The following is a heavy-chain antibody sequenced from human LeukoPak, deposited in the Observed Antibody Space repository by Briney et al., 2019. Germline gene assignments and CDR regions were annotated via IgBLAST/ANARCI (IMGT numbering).Heavy chain of an antibody. V-gene: IGHV3-23*01. D-gene: IGHD6-19*01. CDR2: IFGSGGSA. Sequence: GGSLRLSCAASGFTFSSYAMYWVRQAPGKGLEWISGIFGSGGSAHYADSVKGRFTISRDNSKNTLYLQMNSLRAEDTAVYYCAKGIYSSGWSYFDHWGHGTLVTVSS. CDR3: AKGIYSSGWSYFDH. J-gene: IGHJ4*01. CDR1: GFTFSSYA.